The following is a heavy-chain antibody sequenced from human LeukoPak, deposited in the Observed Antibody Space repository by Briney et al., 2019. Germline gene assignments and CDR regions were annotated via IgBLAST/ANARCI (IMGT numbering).Heavy chain of an antibody. Sequence: PGGSLRLSCAASGFIFSDYAMTWVRQTPRKGLEWVSSLSSSGRSTYYADSVKGRFTISRDNSKNTLYLQMNSLRAEDTAVYYCAELGITMIGGVWGKGTTVTISS. CDR1: GFIFSDYA. V-gene: IGHV3-23*01. CDR3: AELGITMIGGV. D-gene: IGHD3-10*02. J-gene: IGHJ6*04. CDR2: LSSSGRST.